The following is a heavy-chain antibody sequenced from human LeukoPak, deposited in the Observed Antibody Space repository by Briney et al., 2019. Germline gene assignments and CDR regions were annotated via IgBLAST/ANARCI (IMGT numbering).Heavy chain of an antibody. Sequence: PGGSLRLSCAASGFTFSNSWMHWVRQAPGKGLEWVSRTNRDGSITNYADSVKGRFTISRDNAKNTVYLQMNSLRDEDTAVYYCSRNLGGDLDFWGQGTLATVSS. CDR3: SRNLGGDLDF. CDR1: GFTFSNSW. V-gene: IGHV3-74*01. D-gene: IGHD2-21*02. CDR2: TNRDGSIT. J-gene: IGHJ4*02.